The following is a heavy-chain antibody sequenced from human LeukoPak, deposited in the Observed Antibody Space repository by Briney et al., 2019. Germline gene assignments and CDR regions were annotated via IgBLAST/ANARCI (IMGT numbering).Heavy chain of an antibody. J-gene: IGHJ4*02. CDR3: ARDPRRWQQSPLNYFDY. CDR1: GITFSSYG. V-gene: IGHV3-30*02. CDR2: IRYDGSNK. Sequence: GGSLRLSCAASGITFSSYGMHWVRQAPGKGLEWVAFIRYDGSNKYYADSVKGRFTISRDDSKNTLYLQMNSLRAEDTAVYYCARDPRRWQQSPLNYFDYWGQGTLVTVSS. D-gene: IGHD5-24*01.